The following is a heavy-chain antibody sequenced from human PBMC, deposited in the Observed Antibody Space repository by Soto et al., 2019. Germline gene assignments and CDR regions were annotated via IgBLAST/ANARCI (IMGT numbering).Heavy chain of an antibody. D-gene: IGHD4-17*01. CDR2: IIPVFGTA. V-gene: IGHV1-69*12. Sequence: QVQLVQSGAEVKKPGSSVKVSCKASGGSLSNYGISWVRQAPGQGLEWMGGIIPVFGTANYAQKFQGRVTITAXEXTXIXXMYVTSLTSEDTAVYYCARGDATKIVVTTYYGMDVWGQGTTVTVSS. CDR1: GGSLSNYG. CDR3: ARGDATKIVVTTYYGMDV. J-gene: IGHJ6*02.